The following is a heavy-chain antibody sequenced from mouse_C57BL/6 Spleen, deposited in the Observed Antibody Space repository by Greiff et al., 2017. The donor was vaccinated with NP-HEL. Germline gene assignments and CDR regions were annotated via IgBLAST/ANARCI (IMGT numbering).Heavy chain of an antibody. J-gene: IGHJ2*01. V-gene: IGHV1-4*01. Sequence: QVQLQQSGAELARPGASVKMSCKASGYTFTSYTMHWVKQRPGQGLEWIGYINPSSGYTKYNQKFKDKATLTADKSSSPAYMQLSSLTPEDSAVYYCARLGYGSSLDYWGQGTTLTVSS. CDR2: INPSSGYT. CDR3: ARLGYGSSLDY. D-gene: IGHD1-1*01. CDR1: GYTFTSYT.